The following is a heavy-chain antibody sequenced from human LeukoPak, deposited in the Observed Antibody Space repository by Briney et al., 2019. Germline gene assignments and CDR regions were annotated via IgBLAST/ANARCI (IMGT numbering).Heavy chain of an antibody. D-gene: IGHD6-19*01. V-gene: IGHV3-23*01. Sequence: PGGSLRLSCVASGFTFSTYAMTWVRQTPGKGLEWVSAISRSGDGTYYADSVKGRFTISRDNSKNTLYLQMNSLRAEDTAVYYCAREQWLVDWGQGTLVTVSS. J-gene: IGHJ4*02. CDR2: ISRSGDGT. CDR3: AREQWLVD. CDR1: GFTFSTYA.